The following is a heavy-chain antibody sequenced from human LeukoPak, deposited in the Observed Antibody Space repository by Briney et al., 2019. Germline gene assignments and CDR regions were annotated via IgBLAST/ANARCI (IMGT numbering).Heavy chain of an antibody. CDR2: VSTYNGNT. Sequence: EASVKVSCKASGYTLTSHGISWVRQAPGQGLEWMGWVSTYNGNTNYVPKYQGRVTMTTDTSTSTAYMELRSLRSDDTAVYYCARDVDTATDQINDYWGQGTLVTVSS. V-gene: IGHV1-18*04. D-gene: IGHD5-18*01. CDR1: GYTLTSHG. CDR3: ARDVDTATDQINDY. J-gene: IGHJ4*02.